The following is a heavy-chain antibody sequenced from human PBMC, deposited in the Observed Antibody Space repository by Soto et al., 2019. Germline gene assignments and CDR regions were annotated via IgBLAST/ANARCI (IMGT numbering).Heavy chain of an antibody. CDR1: GVSISSNYY. D-gene: IGHD6-19*01. CDR2: ISHIGSV. V-gene: IGHV4-4*02. Sequence: QVLLQESGPGLVQPSGTLSLSCAVSGVSISSNYYWGWVRQSPGKGLEWLGDISHIGSVNYSPSLMSRVTISMDRSENQFSLKLNPVTAADPAVYYCVRSFGWYAIDYWGQGTLVIVSS. J-gene: IGHJ4*02. CDR3: VRSFGWYAIDY.